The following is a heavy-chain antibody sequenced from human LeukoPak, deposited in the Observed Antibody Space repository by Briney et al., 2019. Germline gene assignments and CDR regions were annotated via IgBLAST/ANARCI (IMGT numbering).Heavy chain of an antibody. J-gene: IGHJ6*02. CDR3: AKTSRYCSSTSCYDYYGMDV. CDR1: GGSISSYY. CDR2: IYYSGST. Sequence: SETLSLTCTVSGGSISSYYWSWIRQPPGKGLEWIGYIYYSGSTNYNPSLKSRVTISVDTSKNQFSLKLSSVTAADTAVYYCAKTSRYCSSTSCYDYYGMDVWGQGTTVTVSS. D-gene: IGHD2-2*01. V-gene: IGHV4-59*01.